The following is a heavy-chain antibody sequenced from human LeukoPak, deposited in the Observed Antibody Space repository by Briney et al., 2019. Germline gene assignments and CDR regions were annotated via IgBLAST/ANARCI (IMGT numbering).Heavy chain of an antibody. D-gene: IGHD6-19*01. CDR1: GGSFSGYY. Sequence: SETLSLTCAVYGGSFSGYYWSWIRQPPGKGLEWIGEINHSGSTNYNPSLKSRVTISVDTSKNQFSLKLSSVTAADTAVYYCARHKVAGIDYWGQGTLVTVSS. CDR2: INHSGST. J-gene: IGHJ4*02. V-gene: IGHV4-34*01. CDR3: ARHKVAGIDY.